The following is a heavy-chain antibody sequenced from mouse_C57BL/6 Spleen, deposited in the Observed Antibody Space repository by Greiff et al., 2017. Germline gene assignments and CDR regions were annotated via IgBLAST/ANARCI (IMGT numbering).Heavy chain of an antibody. V-gene: IGHV5-9*01. CDR1: GFTFSSYT. CDR3: ANYYGSSYYAMDY. D-gene: IGHD1-1*01. CDR2: ISGGGGNT. Sequence: EVNVVESGGGLVKPGGSLKLSCAASGFTFSSYTMSWVRQTPEKRLEWVATISGGGGNTYYPDSVKGRFTISRDNAKNTLYLQMSSLRSEDTALYYCANYYGSSYYAMDYWGQGTSVTVSS. J-gene: IGHJ4*01.